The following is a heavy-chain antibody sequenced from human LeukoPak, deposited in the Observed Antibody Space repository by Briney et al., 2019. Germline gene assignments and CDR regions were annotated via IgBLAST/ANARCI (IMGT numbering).Heavy chain of an antibody. Sequence: SETLSLTCTVSGGSISSYYWSWIRQPPRKGLEWIGYIYYSGSTNYNPSLKSRVTISVDTSKNQFSLKLSSVTAADTAVYYCARDSGVVPAATVYFDLWGRGTLVTVSS. CDR3: ARDSGVVPAATVYFDL. CDR1: GGSISSYY. V-gene: IGHV4-59*01. CDR2: IYYSGST. J-gene: IGHJ2*01. D-gene: IGHD2-2*01.